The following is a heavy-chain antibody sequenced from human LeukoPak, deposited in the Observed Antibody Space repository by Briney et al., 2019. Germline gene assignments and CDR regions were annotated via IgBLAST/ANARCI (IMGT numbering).Heavy chain of an antibody. J-gene: IGHJ4*02. D-gene: IGHD3-3*01. Sequence: GGSLRLSCAASGFTFSSYGMHWVRQAPGKGLEWVAFIRYDGSNKYYADSVKGRFTISRDNSKNTLYLQMNSLRAEDTAVYYCAKDQYDFWSGSYFDYWGQGTLVTVSS. CDR3: AKDQYDFWSGSYFDY. CDR2: IRYDGSNK. V-gene: IGHV3-30*02. CDR1: GFTFSSYG.